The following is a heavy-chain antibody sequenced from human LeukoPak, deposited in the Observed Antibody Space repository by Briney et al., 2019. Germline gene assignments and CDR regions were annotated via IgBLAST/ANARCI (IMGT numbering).Heavy chain of an antibody. Sequence: GGSLRLSCAVSGFTVSSNYMSWVRQAPGKGLEWVSVLYSGGNTYYADSVKGRFTVSRDNSKNTLYLQMDSLRTEDTAVYYCAKVPHSWGLFDSWGQGALVTVSS. J-gene: IGHJ4*02. D-gene: IGHD3-16*01. V-gene: IGHV3-53*05. CDR2: LYSGGNT. CDR1: GFTVSSNY. CDR3: AKVPHSWGLFDS.